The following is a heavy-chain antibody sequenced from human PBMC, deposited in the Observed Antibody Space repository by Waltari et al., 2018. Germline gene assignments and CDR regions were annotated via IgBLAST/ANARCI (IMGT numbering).Heavy chain of an antibody. CDR2: IKPDGSET. Sequence: EVQVVESGGDLVQPGGSLRLSCAASGFTFSAYWMHWVRQVPGKGLLWSSRIKPDGSETNCAESVKGRFTISRDNAKNTVFLEMSSLKAEDTAIYYCAKDGNRGSRSLDPWGQGTLVTVSS. CDR3: AKDGNRGSRSLDP. J-gene: IGHJ5*02. CDR1: GFTFSAYW. V-gene: IGHV3-74*01. D-gene: IGHD1-26*01.